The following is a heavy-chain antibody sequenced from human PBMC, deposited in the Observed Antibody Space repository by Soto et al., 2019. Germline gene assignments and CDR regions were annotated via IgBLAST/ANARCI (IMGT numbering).Heavy chain of an antibody. J-gene: IGHJ6*02. Sequence: GASVKVSCKASGYSLRSNCIHWVRQAPGQGVEWLGWMNPNSSGTNYAQKFQGRVTMTTDTSITTAYMELRSLRADDTAVYYCERDREVVCSGGSCSPYYYYYGMDVWGQGTTVTVSS. CDR3: ERDREVVCSGGSCSPYYYYYGMDV. V-gene: IGHV1-2*02. D-gene: IGHD2-15*01. CDR2: MNPNSSGT. CDR1: GYSLRSNC.